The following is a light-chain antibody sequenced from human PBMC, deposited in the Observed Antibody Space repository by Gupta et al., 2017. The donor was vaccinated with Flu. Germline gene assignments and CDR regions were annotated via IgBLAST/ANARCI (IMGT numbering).Light chain of an antibody. J-gene: IGLJ1*01. CDR3: SSYASSDIYV. V-gene: IGLV2-23*01. Sequence: QSPLTQPASVSGSLGQSLTISFTGTGSEIGNHKFVSWYQQHAGKVPKVMIYEGSKRPSGVSSRFSGSKSGNTASLTISGLQADDEADYYCSSYASSDIYVFGSGTRVTVL. CDR1: GSEIGNHKF. CDR2: EGS.